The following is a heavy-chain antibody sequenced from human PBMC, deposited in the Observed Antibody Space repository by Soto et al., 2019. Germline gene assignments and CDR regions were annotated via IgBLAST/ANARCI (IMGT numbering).Heavy chain of an antibody. Sequence: PSQTLSLTCAISGDSVSSNSAAWDWIRQSPSGGLEWLGRTYYRSRWYNDYAVSVRSRITINPDTSKNQFSLHLNSVTPEDTAVYYCARDGNWRFDYWGQGALVTVSS. D-gene: IGHD1-1*01. V-gene: IGHV6-1*01. CDR2: TYYRSRWYN. CDR3: ARDGNWRFDY. CDR1: GDSVSSNSAA. J-gene: IGHJ4*02.